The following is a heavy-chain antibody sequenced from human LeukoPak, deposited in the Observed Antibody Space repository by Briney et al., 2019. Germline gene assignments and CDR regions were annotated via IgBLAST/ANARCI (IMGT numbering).Heavy chain of an antibody. CDR1: GYTFTSYD. V-gene: IGHV1-8*03. J-gene: IGHJ5*01. Sequence: ASVKVSCKASGYTFTSYDINWVRQATGQGLEWMGWMNPNSGNTGYAQKFQGRVTITRNTSISTAYMELSSLRSEDTAVYYCARAPWYSSSWYDCWGQGTLVTVSS. CDR3: ARAPWYSSSWYDC. CDR2: MNPNSGNT. D-gene: IGHD6-13*01.